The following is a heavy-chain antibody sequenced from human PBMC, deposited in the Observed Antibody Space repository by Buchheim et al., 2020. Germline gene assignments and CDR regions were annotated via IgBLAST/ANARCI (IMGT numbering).Heavy chain of an antibody. Sequence: EVQLVESGGGLVKPGGSLRLSCAASGFTFSSYSMNWVRQAPGKGLEWVSSISSSSYIYYADSVKGRFTISRDNAKNSLYLQMNSLRAEDTAVYYCARDHPVYSSGYYFQHWGQGTL. V-gene: IGHV3-21*01. CDR2: ISSSSYI. CDR1: GFTFSSYS. CDR3: ARDHPVYSSGYYFQH. J-gene: IGHJ1*01. D-gene: IGHD6-19*01.